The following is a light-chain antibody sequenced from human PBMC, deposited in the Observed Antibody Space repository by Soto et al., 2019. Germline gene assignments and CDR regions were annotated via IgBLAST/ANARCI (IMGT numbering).Light chain of an antibody. CDR3: QHYYNWPYT. V-gene: IGKV3-15*01. Sequence: EIVMTQSPATLSVSPGERATLSCRASQNVNSNLAWYQQKPGQSPRLLIYGASTRATGIPARFSGSRSGTEFTLTISSLQSEDFAVYYCQHYYNWPYTFGQGTKVDIK. CDR1: QNVNSN. CDR2: GAS. J-gene: IGKJ2*01.